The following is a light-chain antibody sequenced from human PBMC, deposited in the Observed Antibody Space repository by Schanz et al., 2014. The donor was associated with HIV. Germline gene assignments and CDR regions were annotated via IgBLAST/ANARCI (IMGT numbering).Light chain of an antibody. J-gene: IGLJ3*02. Sequence: QSVLTQPPSASGTPGQRVTISCSGSSSNIGSNTVNWYQQLPGMAPKLLIYSNDQRPSGVPDRFSGSKSGTSASLAISGLQSEDEADYYCATWDDSLSDLWVFGGGTKLTVL. CDR2: SND. CDR3: ATWDDSLSDLWV. V-gene: IGLV1-44*01. CDR1: SSNIGSNT.